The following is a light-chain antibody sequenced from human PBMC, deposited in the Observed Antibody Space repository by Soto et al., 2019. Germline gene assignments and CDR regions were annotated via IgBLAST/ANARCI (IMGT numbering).Light chain of an antibody. V-gene: IGLV2-8*01. J-gene: IGLJ2*01. CDR2: DVY. CDR3: SSYAGSNTVV. Sequence: QSVLTQPPSASGSPGQSVTISCTGTSSDVGYYSHVSWYQQYPGKAPKLMIYDVYKRPSGVPDRFSGSKSGNTASLTVSGLQADDEADYYCSSYAGSNTVVFGGGTKLTVL. CDR1: SSDVGYYSH.